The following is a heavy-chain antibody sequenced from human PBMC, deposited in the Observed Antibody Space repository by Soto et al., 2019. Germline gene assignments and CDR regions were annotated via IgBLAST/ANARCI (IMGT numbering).Heavy chain of an antibody. CDR3: AKGYGSGSYYRGGMDV. D-gene: IGHD3-10*01. CDR1: GFTFSSYG. J-gene: IGHJ6*02. Sequence: PGGSLRLSYAASGFTFSSYGMHWVRQAPGKGLEWVAVISYDGSNKYYADSVKGRFTISRDNSKNTLYLQMNSLRAEDTAVFYCAKGYGSGSYYRGGMDVWGQGTTVTVSS. CDR2: ISYDGSNK. V-gene: IGHV3-30*18.